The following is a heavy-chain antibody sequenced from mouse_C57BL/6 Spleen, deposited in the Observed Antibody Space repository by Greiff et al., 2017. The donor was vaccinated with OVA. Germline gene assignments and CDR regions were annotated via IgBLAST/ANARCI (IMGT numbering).Heavy chain of an antibody. CDR1: GFTFSDYY. Sequence: DVKLVESEGGLVQPGSSMKLSCTASGFTFSDYYMAWVRQVPEKGLEWVANINYDGSSTYYLDSLKSRFIISRDNAKNILYLQMSSLKSEDTATYYCAREDSSGFFAYWGQGTLVTVSA. J-gene: IGHJ3*01. V-gene: IGHV5-16*01. CDR2: INYDGSST. D-gene: IGHD3-2*02. CDR3: AREDSSGFFAY.